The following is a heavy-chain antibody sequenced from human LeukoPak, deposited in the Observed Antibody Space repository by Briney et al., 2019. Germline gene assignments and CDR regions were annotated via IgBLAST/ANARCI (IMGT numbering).Heavy chain of an antibody. D-gene: IGHD1-14*01. J-gene: IGHJ4*02. CDR1: GFTFSSYS. V-gene: IGHV3-21*06. Sequence: GGSLRLSCAASGFTFSSYSMNWVRQAPGKGLEWVSSISSSSSYIYYADSIKGRFTISRDNANNFLYLQMNSLRAEGTAVYYCATETNGRHYDYWGQGTLLTVSS. CDR3: ATETNGRHYDY. CDR2: ISSSSSYI.